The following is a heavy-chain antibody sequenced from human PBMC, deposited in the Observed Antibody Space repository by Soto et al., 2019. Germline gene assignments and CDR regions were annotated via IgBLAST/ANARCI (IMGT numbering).Heavy chain of an antibody. CDR1: GFTFSSYG. D-gene: IGHD2-15*01. V-gene: IGHV3-33*01. J-gene: IGHJ6*02. CDR3: ARDRGYCSGGSCYTNYGMDV. Sequence: QVQLVESGGGVVQPGRSLRLSCAASGFTFSSYGMHWVRQAPGKGLEWEAVIWYDGSNKYYADSVKGRFTISRDNSKNTLYLQMNSRRAEDTAVYYCARDRGYCSGGSCYTNYGMDVWGQGTTVTVSS. CDR2: IWYDGSNK.